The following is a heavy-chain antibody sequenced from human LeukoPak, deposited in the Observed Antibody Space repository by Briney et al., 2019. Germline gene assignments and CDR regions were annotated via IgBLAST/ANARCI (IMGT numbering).Heavy chain of an antibody. CDR3: AKLVIPTAYQGTYYMDV. J-gene: IGHJ6*03. D-gene: IGHD2-2*01. V-gene: IGHV3-30*02. Sequence: GGSLRLSCEASGFTFSNYGMHWVRQAPGKGLEWAAFIRHDGSKIYYADSVKGRFTISRDSSKSTLYLQTNSLRAEDTAVYYCAKLVIPTAYQGTYYMDVWGKGTTVIVSS. CDR2: IRHDGSKI. CDR1: GFTFSNYG.